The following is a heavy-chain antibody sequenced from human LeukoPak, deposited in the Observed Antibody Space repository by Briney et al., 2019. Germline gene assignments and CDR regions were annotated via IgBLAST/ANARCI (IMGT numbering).Heavy chain of an antibody. J-gene: IGHJ3*02. D-gene: IGHD3-22*01. V-gene: IGHV1-24*01. CDR1: GYTLTELS. CDR3: ATARSVGYYYDSSGAFDI. Sequence: ASVKVSCKVSGYTLTELSMHWLRQAPGKGLEWMGGFDPEDGETIYAQKFQGRVTMTEDTSTDTAYMELSSLRSEDTAVYYCATARSVGYYYDSSGAFDIWGQGTMVTVSS. CDR2: FDPEDGET.